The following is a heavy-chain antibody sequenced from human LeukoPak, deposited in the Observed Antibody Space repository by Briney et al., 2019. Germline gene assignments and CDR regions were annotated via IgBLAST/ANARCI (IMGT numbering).Heavy chain of an antibody. V-gene: IGHV1-2*02. D-gene: IGHD2-2*02. Sequence: ASVTVSFRASVYTFTVYFIHWVRQAPGQGLEWMGWINPDSGATNCAQKFQGRVTLTRDTSISTAYMDLGRLTSDDTAIYYCARVPTYTEPGGNWFDPWGQGTQVTVSS. CDR3: ARVPTYTEPGGNWFDP. CDR2: INPDSGAT. CDR1: VYTFTVYF. J-gene: IGHJ5*02.